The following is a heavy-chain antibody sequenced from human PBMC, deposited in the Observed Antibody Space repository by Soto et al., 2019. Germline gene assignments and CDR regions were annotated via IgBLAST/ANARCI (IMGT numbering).Heavy chain of an antibody. V-gene: IGHV1-69*01. D-gene: IGHD3-9*01. CDR2: IIPIVGTA. J-gene: IGHJ4*02. Sequence: QVQLVQSGAEVKKPGSSVKVSCKASGGTFSSYAISWVRQAPGQGLEWMGGIIPIVGTANYAQKFQGRVTITADESTSTAYMELSSLRSEDTAVYYCARCGRYYDILTGFLGTHTHFDYWGQGTLVTVSS. CDR1: GGTFSSYA. CDR3: ARCGRYYDILTGFLGTHTHFDY.